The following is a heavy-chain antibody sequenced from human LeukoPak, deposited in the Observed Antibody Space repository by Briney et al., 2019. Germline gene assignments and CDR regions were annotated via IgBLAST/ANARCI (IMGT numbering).Heavy chain of an antibody. D-gene: IGHD5-24*01. CDR3: AKANDGYNAIFDY. J-gene: IGHJ4*02. V-gene: IGHV3-23*01. Sequence: GGSLRLSCAASGFTFSSYAMSWVRQAPGKGLEWVSAINGSGGSTYYADSVKGRFTISRDNSKNTLYLQMNSLRAEDTAVYCCAKANDGYNAIFDYWGQGTLVTVSS. CDR2: INGSGGST. CDR1: GFTFSSYA.